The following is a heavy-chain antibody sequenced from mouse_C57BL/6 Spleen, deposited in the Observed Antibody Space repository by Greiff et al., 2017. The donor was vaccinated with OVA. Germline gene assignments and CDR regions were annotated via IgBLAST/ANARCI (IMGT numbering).Heavy chain of an antibody. CDR2: ISDGGSYT. CDR3: ARGSLRDWYFDV. Sequence: EVKLMESGGGLVKPGGSLKLSCAASGFTFSSYAMSWVRQTPEKRLEWVATISDGGSYTYYPENVKGRFTISRDNAKNNLYLQMSHLKSEDTAMYYCARGSLRDWYFDVWGTGTTVTVSS. CDR1: GFTFSSYA. J-gene: IGHJ1*03. V-gene: IGHV5-4*03.